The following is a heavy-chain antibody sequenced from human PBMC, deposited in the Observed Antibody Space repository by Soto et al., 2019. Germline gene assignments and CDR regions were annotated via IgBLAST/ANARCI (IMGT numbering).Heavy chain of an antibody. CDR1: GGSMRNYF. CDR2: IHYSGTT. J-gene: IGHJ4*02. CDR3: AAGEASSRNLAPYYLDF. V-gene: IGHV4-59*01. D-gene: IGHD6-13*01. Sequence: TLSLTCTVSGGSMRNYFWTWIRQPPGKGLEWIGYIHYSGTTSFFPSYNPSLRSRVTISEDTSKNQFSLKLLSVTTTDTAVYFCAAGEASSRNLAPYYLDFWGQGTLVTVSS.